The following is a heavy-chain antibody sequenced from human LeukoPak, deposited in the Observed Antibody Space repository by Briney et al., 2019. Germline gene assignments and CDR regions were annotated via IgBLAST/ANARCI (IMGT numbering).Heavy chain of an antibody. CDR3: ARAPYDILTGYSLNWFDP. CDR2: INGDNGNT. J-gene: IGHJ5*02. D-gene: IGHD3-9*01. V-gene: IGHV1-3*01. Sequence: GASVKVSCKASGYTFTSYAMHWVRQAPGQRLEWMGWINGDNGNTKYSQKFQGRVTITRDTSAYTGYMELRSLSSADTAVHFCARAPYDILTGYSLNWFDPWGQGTLVTVSS. CDR1: GYTFTSYA.